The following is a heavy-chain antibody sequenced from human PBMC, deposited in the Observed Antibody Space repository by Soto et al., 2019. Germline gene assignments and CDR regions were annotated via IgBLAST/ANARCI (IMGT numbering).Heavy chain of an antibody. D-gene: IGHD3-10*01. CDR2: INYSGST. CDR1: GGSISSSSYY. J-gene: IGHJ6*02. Sequence: PSETLSLTCTVSGGSISSSSYYWGWIRQPPGKGLEWIGSINYSGSTYYNPSLKSRVTISVDTSKNQFSLKLSSVTAADTAVYYCARQSEYYYASGRAAPLYGMDVWGQGTTVTVSS. V-gene: IGHV4-39*01. CDR3: ARQSEYYYASGRAAPLYGMDV.